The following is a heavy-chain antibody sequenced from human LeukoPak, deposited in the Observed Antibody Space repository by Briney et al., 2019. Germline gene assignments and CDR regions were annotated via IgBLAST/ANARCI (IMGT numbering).Heavy chain of an antibody. Sequence: GGSLRLSCAASGFTFSSYSMNWVRQAPGKGLEWVSSISSSSSYIYYADSVKGRFTISRDNAKNSLYLQMNSLRAEDTAVYYCARDPPSHSSSFLAPDDAFDIWGQGTMVTVSS. CDR1: GFTFSSYS. D-gene: IGHD6-6*01. J-gene: IGHJ3*02. CDR3: ARDPPSHSSSFLAPDDAFDI. V-gene: IGHV3-21*01. CDR2: ISSSSSYI.